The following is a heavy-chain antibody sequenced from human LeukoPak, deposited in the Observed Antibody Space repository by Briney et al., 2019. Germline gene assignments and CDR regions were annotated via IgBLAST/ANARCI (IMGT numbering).Heavy chain of an antibody. CDR2: ISGSGGST. Sequence: GGSLRLSCAASGFTFSSYAMSWVRQAPGKGLEWVSAISGSGGSTYYADSVKGRFTISRDNSKNTLYLQMNSLRAKDTAVYYCALISGSYSSGYWGQGTLVTVSS. V-gene: IGHV3-23*01. CDR1: GFTFSSYA. D-gene: IGHD1-26*01. J-gene: IGHJ4*02. CDR3: ALISGSYSSGY.